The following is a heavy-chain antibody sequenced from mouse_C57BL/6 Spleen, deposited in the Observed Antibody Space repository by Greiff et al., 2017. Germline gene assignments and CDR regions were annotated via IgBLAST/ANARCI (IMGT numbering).Heavy chain of an antibody. CDR1: GYTFTDYE. Sequence: VQLQQSGAELVRPGASVTLSCKASGYTFTDYEMHWVKQTPVHGLDWIGAIDPETGGTAYNQKFKGKAILTAYKSSSTAYMELRSLTSEDSAVYYCTRRNDYVDYWGQGTTLTVSS. V-gene: IGHV1-15*01. CDR2: IDPETGGT. J-gene: IGHJ2*01. CDR3: TRRNDYVDY. D-gene: IGHD2-3*01.